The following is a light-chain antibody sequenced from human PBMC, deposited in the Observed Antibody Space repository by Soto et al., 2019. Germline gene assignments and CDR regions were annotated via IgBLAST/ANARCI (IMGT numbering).Light chain of an antibody. V-gene: IGLV2-14*03. CDR2: DVS. CDR3: SSYTTSSTLE. Sequence: QSALTQPASVSGSPGQSITISCTGTSSDVGGYNYVSWYQQHPGKAPKLIIYDVSNRPSGVSNRFSGSKSGNTASLTISGLQAEDEADYYCSSYTTSSTLEFGGGTQLTVL. CDR1: SSDVGGYNY. J-gene: IGLJ2*01.